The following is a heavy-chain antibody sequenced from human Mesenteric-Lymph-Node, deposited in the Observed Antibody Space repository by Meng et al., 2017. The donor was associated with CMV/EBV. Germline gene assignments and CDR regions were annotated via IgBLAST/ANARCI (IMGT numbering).Heavy chain of an antibody. CDR3: ATLAAAGTQDY. CDR2: INPNSGGT. J-gene: IGHJ4*02. CDR1: GDTFTGYY. Sequence: SCKAAGDTFTGYYMHWVRQAPGQGLEWMGRINPNSGGTNYAQKFQGRVTMTRDTSISTAYMELSRLRSDDTAVYYCATLAAAGTQDYWGQGTLVTVSS. D-gene: IGHD6-13*01. V-gene: IGHV1-2*06.